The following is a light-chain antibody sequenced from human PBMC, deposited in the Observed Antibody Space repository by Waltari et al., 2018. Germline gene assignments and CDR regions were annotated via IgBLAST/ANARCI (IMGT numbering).Light chain of an antibody. CDR3: QQRSNRTPHT. CDR2: DAS. V-gene: IGKV3-11*01. CDR1: QSVGNY. J-gene: IGKJ2*01. Sequence: DIVFTQSPATLSLSPGDTATIPCRASQSVGNYLVWYQQKPGQPPRLLIYDASHRAKGVPARLRGSGSGTEFTITISSLEDEDFAVDYCQQRSNRTPHTFGQGARLEIK.